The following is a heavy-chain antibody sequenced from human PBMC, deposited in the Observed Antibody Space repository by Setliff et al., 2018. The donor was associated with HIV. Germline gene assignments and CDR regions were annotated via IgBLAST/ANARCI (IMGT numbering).Heavy chain of an antibody. V-gene: IGHV4-59*01. Sequence: PSETLSLTCTVSGGSISTYYWSWIRQSPGEGLEWIGYIFYTESTNYTPSIKSTNYNPSLKSRVTVSLDTSQNQFSLDLSSVTAADTAVYYCARGTYYKGLDPWGQGTLVTVSS. CDR3: ARGTYYKGLDP. J-gene: IGHJ5*02. CDR1: GGSISTYY. CDR2: IFYTESTNYTPSIKST. D-gene: IGHD3-10*01.